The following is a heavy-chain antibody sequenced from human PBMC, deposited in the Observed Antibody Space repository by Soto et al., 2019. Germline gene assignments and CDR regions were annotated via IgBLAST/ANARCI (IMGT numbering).Heavy chain of an antibody. V-gene: IGHV4-34*01. CDR3: ARGCNIGAVADSDAFDI. Sequence: QVQLQQWGAGLLKPSETLSLTCAVYGGSFSGYYWSWIRQPPGKGLEWIGEINHSGSTNYNPSLKSRVTISVDTSKNQFSLKLSSVTAADTAVYYCARGCNIGAVADSDAFDIWGQGTMVTVSS. CDR1: GGSFSGYY. D-gene: IGHD6-19*01. J-gene: IGHJ3*02. CDR2: INHSGST.